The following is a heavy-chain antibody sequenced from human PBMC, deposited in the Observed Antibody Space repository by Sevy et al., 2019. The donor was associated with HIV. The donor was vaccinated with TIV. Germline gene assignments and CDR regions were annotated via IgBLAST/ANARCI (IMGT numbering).Heavy chain of an antibody. V-gene: IGHV3-23*01. Sequence: GGSLRLSCAASGFTFSSYAMSWVRQAPGKGLEWVSAISGSGGSTYYADSVKGRFTISRDNSKNTLYLQMNSLRAEDTAVYYCAEGENDYYYYCIDVWGQGTTVTVSS. J-gene: IGHJ6*02. CDR3: AEGENDYYYYCIDV. CDR1: GFTFSSYA. CDR2: ISGSGGST.